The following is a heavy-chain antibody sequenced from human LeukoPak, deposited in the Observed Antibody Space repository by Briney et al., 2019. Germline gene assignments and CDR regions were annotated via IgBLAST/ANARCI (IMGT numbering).Heavy chain of an antibody. CDR2: IYYSGST. D-gene: IGHD3-3*01. J-gene: IGHJ6*03. V-gene: IGHV4-39*01. CDR1: GDSISSSSYY. Sequence: SETLSLTCTVSGDSISSSSYYWGWIRQPPGKGLEWIGNIYYSGSTYYNPSLKSRVTISVDTSKNQFSLKLSSVTAADTAVYYCARRSDFWSGYIMDVWGKGTTVTVS. CDR3: ARRSDFWSGYIMDV.